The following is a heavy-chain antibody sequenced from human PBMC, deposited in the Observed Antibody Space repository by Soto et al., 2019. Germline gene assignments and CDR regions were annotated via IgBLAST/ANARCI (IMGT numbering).Heavy chain of an antibody. CDR1: GFTFSSYG. CDR3: AKDEGDFWSGYYLDY. V-gene: IGHV3-30*18. CDR2: ISYDGSNK. D-gene: IGHD3-3*01. J-gene: IGHJ4*02. Sequence: GGSLRLSCAASGFTFSSYGMHWVRQSPGKGLEWVAVISYDGSNKYYADSVKGRFTISRDNSKNTLYLQMNSLRAEDTAVYYCAKDEGDFWSGYYLDYWGQGTLVTVSS.